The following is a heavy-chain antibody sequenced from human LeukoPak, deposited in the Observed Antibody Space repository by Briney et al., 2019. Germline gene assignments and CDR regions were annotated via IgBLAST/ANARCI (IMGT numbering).Heavy chain of an antibody. CDR3: AREEVGATYYDMDV. Sequence: GGSLRLSCAASGFTFSSYEMNWVRQAPGKGLEWVSYISSSGSTIYYADSVKGRFTISRDNAKNSLYLQMNSLRAEDTAVYYCAREEVGATYYDMDVWGQGTTVTVSS. CDR2: ISSSGSTI. V-gene: IGHV3-48*03. D-gene: IGHD1-26*01. CDR1: GFTFSSYE. J-gene: IGHJ6*02.